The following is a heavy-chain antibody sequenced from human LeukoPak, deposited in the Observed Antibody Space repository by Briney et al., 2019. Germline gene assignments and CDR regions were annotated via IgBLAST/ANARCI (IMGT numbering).Heavy chain of an antibody. J-gene: IGHJ4*02. Sequence: GESLNISCKGSGYSFTSYWIAWVRQMPGKGLEWMGLIYPDDSDTRYSPSFEGQVTISADKSISTAYLQWRSLRASDTAMYYCANGLIEGAFGYWGQGTLVTVSS. CDR1: GYSFTSYW. CDR3: ANGLIEGAFGY. V-gene: IGHV5-51*01. CDR2: IYPDDSDT. D-gene: IGHD1-26*01.